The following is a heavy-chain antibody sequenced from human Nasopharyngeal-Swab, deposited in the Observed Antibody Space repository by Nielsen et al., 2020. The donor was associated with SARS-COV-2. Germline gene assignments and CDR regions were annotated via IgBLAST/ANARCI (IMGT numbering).Heavy chain of an antibody. V-gene: IGHV3-74*01. CDR1: GFNFRNYW. CDR2: IDEYGNT. CDR3: VRGSSDWRGADW. D-gene: IGHD6-19*01. J-gene: IGHJ4*02. Sequence: GGSLRLSCAGSGFNFRNYWMRWVRQVPGEGLVWVSRIDEYGNTHYVDSVKGRFTIPRDSAKNTLHLEMSSLRVEDTALYHCVRGSSDWRGADWWGQGTLVTVSS.